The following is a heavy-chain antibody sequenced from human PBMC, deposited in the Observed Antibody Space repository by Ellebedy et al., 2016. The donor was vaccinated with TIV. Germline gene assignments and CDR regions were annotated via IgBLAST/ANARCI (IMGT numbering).Heavy chain of an antibody. V-gene: IGHV4-34*01. J-gene: IGHJ6*02. CDR1: GGSFSGYY. Sequence: SETLSLXXAVYGGSFSGYYWSWIRQPPGKGLEWIGEINHSGSTNYNPSLKSRVTISVDTSKNQFSLKLSSVTAADTAVYCYARAAYYYGMDVWGQGTTVTVSS. CDR3: ARAAYYYGMDV. CDR2: INHSGST.